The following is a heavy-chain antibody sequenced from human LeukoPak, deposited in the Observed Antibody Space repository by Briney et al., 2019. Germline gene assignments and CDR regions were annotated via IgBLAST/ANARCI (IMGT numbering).Heavy chain of an antibody. J-gene: IGHJ4*02. CDR1: GFTFSGYT. V-gene: IGHV3-23*01. CDR2: ISGSGGST. D-gene: IGHD6-19*01. Sequence: GGSLRLSCAASGFTFSGYTMSWVRQAPGKGLEWVSAISGSGGSTSSADFVKGRFTISRDNSKNTLYLQMNSLRAEDTAVYYCAKRDSSGSLPRLFDYWGQGTLVTVSS. CDR3: AKRDSSGSLPRLFDY.